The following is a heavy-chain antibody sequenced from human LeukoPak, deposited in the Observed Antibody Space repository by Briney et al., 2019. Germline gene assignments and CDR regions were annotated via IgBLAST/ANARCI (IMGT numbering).Heavy chain of an antibody. Sequence: GGSLRLSCAASGFTFSRYSMNWVRQAPGKGLEWVSSISCSGSYIYYADSVKGRFTISRDNAKNSLYQQMTSMRAEDTALYCSAREGLTHGALDLWGQGTMVTVSS. CDR1: GFTFSRYS. CDR3: AREGLTHGALDL. V-gene: IGHV3-21*04. J-gene: IGHJ3*01. D-gene: IGHD4/OR15-4a*01. CDR2: ISCSGSYI.